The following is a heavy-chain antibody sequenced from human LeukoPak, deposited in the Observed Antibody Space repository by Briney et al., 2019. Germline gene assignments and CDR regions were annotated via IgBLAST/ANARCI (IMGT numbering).Heavy chain of an antibody. CDR2: IYYSGST. J-gene: IGHJ5*02. Sequence: SETLSLTCTVSGGSISSYYWSWIRQPPGKGLEWIGYIYYSGSTYYNPSLRSRVTISVDTSKNQFSLKLSSVTAADTAVYYCARDPGYDFWSGHNWFDPWGQGTLVTVSS. D-gene: IGHD3-3*01. CDR3: ARDPGYDFWSGHNWFDP. V-gene: IGHV4-59*01. CDR1: GGSISSYY.